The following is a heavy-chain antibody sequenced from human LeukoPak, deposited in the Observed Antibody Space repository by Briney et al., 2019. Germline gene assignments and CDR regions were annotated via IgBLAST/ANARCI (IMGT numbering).Heavy chain of an antibody. CDR3: ARGGDGYNYGAVYFDY. CDR1: GFTLDDYG. Sequence: GGSLRLSCAASGFTLDDYGMSWVRQAPGKGLEWVSGINWNGGSTGYADSVKGRFTISRDNAKNSLYLQMNSLRAEDTALYYCARGGDGYNYGAVYFDYWGQGTLVTVSS. J-gene: IGHJ4*02. CDR2: INWNGGST. D-gene: IGHD5-24*01. V-gene: IGHV3-20*04.